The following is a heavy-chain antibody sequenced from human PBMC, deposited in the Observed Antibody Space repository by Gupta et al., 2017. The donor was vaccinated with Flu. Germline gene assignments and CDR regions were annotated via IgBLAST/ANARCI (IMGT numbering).Heavy chain of an antibody. CDR2: IIPTFGTA. D-gene: IGHD1-26*01. J-gene: IGHJ4*02. CDR3: ARAPTIAGTFYYFDY. Sequence: QAPGQGLEWMGRIIPTFGTAIYAQKLQGRITITADESTTTAYMELSRLTSDDTAVYYCARAPTIAGTFYYFDYWGQGSLVTVSS. V-gene: IGHV1-69*01.